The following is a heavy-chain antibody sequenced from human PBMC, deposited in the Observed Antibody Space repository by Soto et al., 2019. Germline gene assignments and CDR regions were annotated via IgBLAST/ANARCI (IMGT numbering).Heavy chain of an antibody. CDR1: GGSFSGYY. D-gene: IGHD1-26*01. J-gene: IGHJ3*02. CDR2: INHSGST. CDR3: AMAGIVGATGTTMYDAFDI. V-gene: IGHV4-34*01. Sequence: QVQLQQWGAGLLKPSETLSLTCAVYGGSFSGYYWSWIRQPPGTGLEWIGEINHSGSTNYNPSLKSRVTISVDTSKNQCSLKLSSVTAADTAVYYCAMAGIVGATGTTMYDAFDIWGQGTMVTVSS.